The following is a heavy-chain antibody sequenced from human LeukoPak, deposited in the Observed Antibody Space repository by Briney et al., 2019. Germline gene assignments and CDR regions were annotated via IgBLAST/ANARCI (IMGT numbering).Heavy chain of an antibody. CDR1: GYTFTGFY. CDR3: AREEVSVISDTCCSGLGY. J-gene: IGHJ4*02. CDR2: INPNSGGT. Sequence: GASVKVSCKASGYTFTGFYMHWVRQAPGQGLEWMGWINPNSGGTNYAQKFQGRVTMTRDTSINTAYTELSSLRSDDTAVYYCAREEVSVISDTCCSGLGYWGQGTLVTVSS. D-gene: IGHD3-10*01. V-gene: IGHV1-2*02.